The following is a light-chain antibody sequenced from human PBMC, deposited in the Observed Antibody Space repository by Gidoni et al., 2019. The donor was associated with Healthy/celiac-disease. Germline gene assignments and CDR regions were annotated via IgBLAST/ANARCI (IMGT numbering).Light chain of an antibody. CDR3: QQYGSSLIT. J-gene: IGKJ5*01. CDR2: GAS. CDR1: QSVSSSY. Sequence: EIVLTQSPGTLSLSPGERATLSCRASQSVSSSYSAWYQQKPGQAPRLLIYGASSRDTGIPDRFSGSGSGTDFTLTISRLEPEDFAVYYCQQYGSSLITFGQGTRLEIK. V-gene: IGKV3-20*01.